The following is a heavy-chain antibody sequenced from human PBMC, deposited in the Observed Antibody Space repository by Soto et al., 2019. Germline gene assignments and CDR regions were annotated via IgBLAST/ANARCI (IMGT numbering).Heavy chain of an antibody. CDR2: ISPKSGSI. V-gene: IGHV1-18*01. D-gene: IGHD3-22*01. J-gene: IGHJ4*02. CDR1: GYTFTSNC. Sequence: GASVKVSCKTSGYTFTSNCISWVRQAPGQGLEWMGWISPKSGSIKYAQKFQGRVIMTTDTSTSTVYMELSSLRSEDTAVYYCARAFSSGYYLIDYWGQGTLVTVSS. CDR3: ARAFSSGYYLIDY.